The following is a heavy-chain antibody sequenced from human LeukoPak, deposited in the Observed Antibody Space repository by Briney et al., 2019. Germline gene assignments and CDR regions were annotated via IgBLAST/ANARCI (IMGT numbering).Heavy chain of an antibody. D-gene: IGHD6-13*01. CDR2: IGTAGDT. J-gene: IGHJ6*02. Sequence: SGGSLRLSCAASGFTFSSYDMHWVRHATGKGLEWVSAIGTAGDTYYPGSVKGRFTISRENAKNSLYLQMNSLRAGDTAVYYCAREGIAAAGTGYYYYYGMDVWGQGTTVTVSS. CDR3: AREGIAAAGTGYYYYYGMDV. CDR1: GFTFSSYD. V-gene: IGHV3-13*01.